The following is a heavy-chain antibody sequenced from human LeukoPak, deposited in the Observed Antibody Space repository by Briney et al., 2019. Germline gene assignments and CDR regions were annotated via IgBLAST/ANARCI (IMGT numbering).Heavy chain of an antibody. CDR2: IYNGGSA. CDR1: GFNVSSKY. Sequence: GGSLRLSCAASGFNVSSKYISWVRQAPGKGLEWVSVIYNGGSANYADSVKGRLTISRDNSKNKVYLQMNGLRVEDTAVYYCAREASYSGSWWYFDHWGQGTLVTVSS. D-gene: IGHD6-13*01. CDR3: AREASYSGSWWYFDH. J-gene: IGHJ4*02. V-gene: IGHV3-66*01.